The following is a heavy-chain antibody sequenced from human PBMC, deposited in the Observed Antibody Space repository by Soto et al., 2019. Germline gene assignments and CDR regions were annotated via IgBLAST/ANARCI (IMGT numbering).Heavy chain of an antibody. CDR1: GGSVSSGSYY. CDR3: ARGGPYGFWSGYYISRYYCGRDV. D-gene: IGHD3-3*01. J-gene: IGHJ6*01. CDR2: IYYSGST. Sequence: QVQLQESGPGLVKPSETLSLTCTVSGGSVSSGSYYWSWIRQPPGKGLECIGYIYYSGSTNYNPSLKSRVTISVDTSKNQFYLKLSSVTAADTAVYYCARGGPYGFWSGYYISRYYCGRDVWGQGTTVTVSS. V-gene: IGHV4-61*01.